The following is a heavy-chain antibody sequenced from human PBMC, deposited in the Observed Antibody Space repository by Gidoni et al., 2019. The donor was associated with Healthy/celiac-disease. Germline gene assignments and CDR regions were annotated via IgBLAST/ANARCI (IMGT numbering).Heavy chain of an antibody. V-gene: IGHV5-51*03. D-gene: IGHD1-26*01. CDR1: EYRFTNYW. J-gene: IGHJ4*02. Sequence: EVQLLQSGVEVQKPGESLKISCKDSEYRFTNYWIGWVRQMPGKGLEWMGIIYPGDSDTRYSPSFQGQVTISADKSTSTAYLQWTSLKASDTAMYYCVRLGGGSYWVDYWGQGTLVTVFS. CDR2: IYPGDSDT. CDR3: VRLGGGSYWVDY.